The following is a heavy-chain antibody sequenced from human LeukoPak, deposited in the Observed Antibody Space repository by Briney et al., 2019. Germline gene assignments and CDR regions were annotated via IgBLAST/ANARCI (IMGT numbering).Heavy chain of an antibody. CDR1: GGSISSGTYS. Sequence: PSETLSLTCAVSGGSISSGTYSWSWIRQPPGKGLEWIGYIYHSGSTYYNPSLKSRVTISVDRSKNQFSLKLTSVTAADTAVYYCARDVAYYFDYWGQGTLVTVSS. V-gene: IGHV4-30-2*01. D-gene: IGHD5-12*01. CDR2: IYHSGST. J-gene: IGHJ4*02. CDR3: ARDVAYYFDY.